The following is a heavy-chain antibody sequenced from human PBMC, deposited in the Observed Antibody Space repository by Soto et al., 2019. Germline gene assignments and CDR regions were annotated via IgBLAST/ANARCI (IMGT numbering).Heavy chain of an antibody. D-gene: IGHD6-13*01. Sequence: GGSLRLSCAASGFTFSSYAMSWVRQAPGKGLEWVSAISGSGGSTYYADSVKGRFTISRDNSKNTLHLQMNSLRAEDTAVYYCAKDEWGSSWFRYYFDYWGQGTLVTVSS. V-gene: IGHV3-23*01. J-gene: IGHJ4*02. CDR1: GFTFSSYA. CDR2: ISGSGGST. CDR3: AKDEWGSSWFRYYFDY.